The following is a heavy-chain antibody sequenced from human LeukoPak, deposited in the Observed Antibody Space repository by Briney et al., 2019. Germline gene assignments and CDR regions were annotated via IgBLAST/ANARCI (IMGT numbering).Heavy chain of an antibody. J-gene: IGHJ4*02. CDR1: GYTFTGYY. D-gene: IGHD3-10*01. CDR2: INPNSGGT. Sequence: GASVKVSCKASGYTFTGYYMHWVRQAPGQGLEWMGWINPNSGGTNYAQKFQGRVTMTRDTSISTAYMELSRLRSDDTAVYYCARSQSITMVRGANYWGQGTLVTASS. CDR3: ARSQSITMVRGANY. V-gene: IGHV1-2*02.